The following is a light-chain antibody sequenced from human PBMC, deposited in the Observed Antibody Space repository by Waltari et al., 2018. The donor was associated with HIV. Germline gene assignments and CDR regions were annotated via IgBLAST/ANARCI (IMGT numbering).Light chain of an antibody. V-gene: IGKV3-20*01. CDR1: QSVSSTY. Sequence: EIVLTQSPGPLSLSPGERATLSCRASQSVSSTYSAWYQQKPGQAPRLLIYSASSSATGIPDRFSGSGSGTDFTLTISRLEPEDFAVYYCQQYGSSWTFGQGTKVESK. CDR3: QQYGSSWT. J-gene: IGKJ1*01. CDR2: SAS.